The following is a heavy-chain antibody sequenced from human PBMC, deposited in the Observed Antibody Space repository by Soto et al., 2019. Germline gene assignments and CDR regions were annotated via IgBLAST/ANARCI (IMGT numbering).Heavy chain of an antibody. Sequence: PSETLSLTCAVSGASIRSYHWSWIRQPAGKGLEWIGRMQHTGNTNYNPSLKSRVTMSVDTSKNQISLKMTSVTAADTAVYFCEKEVSSRRWFDTWGQGILVTVSS. CDR1: GASIRSYH. V-gene: IGHV4-4*07. CDR3: EKEVSSRRWFDT. J-gene: IGHJ5*02. CDR2: MQHTGNT.